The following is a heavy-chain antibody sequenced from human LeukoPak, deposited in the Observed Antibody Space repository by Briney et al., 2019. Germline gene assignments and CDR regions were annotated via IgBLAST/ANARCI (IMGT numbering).Heavy chain of an antibody. Sequence: PGGSLRLSCAASGFTFSDYSMHWVRQAPGKGLNWVAFIRYDGNNKYYADSVKGRFTISRDNSKNTLYLQMNSLRAEDTAVYYCARGRSGYYYDYWGQGTLVTVSS. V-gene: IGHV3-30*02. CDR1: GFTFSDYS. J-gene: IGHJ4*02. CDR3: ARGRSGYYYDY. D-gene: IGHD3-3*01. CDR2: IRYDGNNK.